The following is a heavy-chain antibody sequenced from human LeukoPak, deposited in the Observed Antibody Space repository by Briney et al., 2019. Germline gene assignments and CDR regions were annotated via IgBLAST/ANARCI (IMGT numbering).Heavy chain of an antibody. CDR3: ARVGGTTDFDQ. CDR2: ISWNSGSI. J-gene: IGHJ4*02. V-gene: IGHV3-9*01. Sequence: GGSLRLSCAASGFIFDDYAMHWGRQAPGKGLEWLSGISWNSGSIGYADSVKGRFTISRDNAKDSLYLQMNSLRAEDTALYYCARVGGTTDFDQWGQGTLVTVSS. D-gene: IGHD1-26*01. CDR1: GFIFDDYA.